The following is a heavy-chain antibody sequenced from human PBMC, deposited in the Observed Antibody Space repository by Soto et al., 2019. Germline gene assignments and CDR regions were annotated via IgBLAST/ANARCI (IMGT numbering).Heavy chain of an antibody. D-gene: IGHD2-15*01. Sequence: ASVKVSCKASGYTFTSYAMHWVRQAPGQRLEWMGWINAGNGNTKYSQKFQGRVTITRDTSASTAYMELSSLRSEDTAVYYCARGCSGGSCYKYTWKYWGQGTLVTVSS. CDR1: GYTFTSYA. CDR2: INAGNGNT. CDR3: ARGCSGGSCYKYTWKY. J-gene: IGHJ4*02. V-gene: IGHV1-3*01.